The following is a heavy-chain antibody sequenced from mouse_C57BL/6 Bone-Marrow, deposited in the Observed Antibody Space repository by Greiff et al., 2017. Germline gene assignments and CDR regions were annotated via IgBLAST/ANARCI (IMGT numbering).Heavy chain of an antibody. CDR3: SSFDGNYFDF. Sequence: VQLQQSGAELVRPGASVKLSCTASGFTIKDDYIHWVKQRPEQGLEWIGWIDPEIGDTEYASKFQGKATITSDTSSNTAYLQRSSLTSEDTAVYYCSSFDGNYFDFWGQGTPRTVAS. CDR2: IDPEIGDT. CDR1: GFTIKDDY. D-gene: IGHD2-3*01. V-gene: IGHV14-4*01. J-gene: IGHJ2*01.